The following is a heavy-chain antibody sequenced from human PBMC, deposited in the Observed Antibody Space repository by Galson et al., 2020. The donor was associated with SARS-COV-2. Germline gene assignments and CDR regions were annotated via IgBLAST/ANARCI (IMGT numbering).Heavy chain of an antibody. V-gene: IGHV2-70*11. CDR2: IDWDDDK. D-gene: IGHD1-20*01. CDR1: GFSLSTSGMC. CDR3: ARVSITGTTWLGRDV. Sequence: ESGPTLVKPTQTLTLTCTFSGFSLSTSGMCVSWIRQPPGKALEWLARIDWDDDKYYSTSLKTRLTISKDTSKNQVVLTMTNMDPVDTATYYCARVSITGTTWLGRDVWGQGTTVTVSS. J-gene: IGHJ6*02.